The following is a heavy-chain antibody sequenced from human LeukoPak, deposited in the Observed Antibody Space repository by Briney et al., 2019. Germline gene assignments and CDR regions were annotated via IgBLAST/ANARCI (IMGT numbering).Heavy chain of an antibody. CDR1: GFTFSDYY. D-gene: IGHD6-6*01. V-gene: IGHV3-11*04. Sequence: GGSLRLSCAASGFTFSDYYMSWIRQAPGRGLEWVSYISSSGSTIYYADSVKGRFTISRDNAKNSLYLQMNSLRAEDTAVYYCARDMELIPHYYFDYWGQGTLVTVSS. CDR3: ARDMELIPHYYFDY. J-gene: IGHJ4*02. CDR2: ISSSGSTI.